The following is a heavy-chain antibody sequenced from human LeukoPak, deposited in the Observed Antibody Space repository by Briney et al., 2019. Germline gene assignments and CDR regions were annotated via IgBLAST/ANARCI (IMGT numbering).Heavy chain of an antibody. V-gene: IGHV4-39*07. J-gene: IGHJ4*02. CDR3: ARLPSYVWGSYHRRTLYFDY. D-gene: IGHD3-16*02. CDR2: IYYSGST. CDR1: GDSINSSNYY. Sequence: SETLSLTCTVSGDSINSSNYYWGWIRQPPGKGLEWIGNIYYSGSTYYKPSLKSRVTISVDTSKNQFSLKLSSVTAADTAVYYCARLPSYVWGSYHRRTLYFDYWGQGTLVTVSS.